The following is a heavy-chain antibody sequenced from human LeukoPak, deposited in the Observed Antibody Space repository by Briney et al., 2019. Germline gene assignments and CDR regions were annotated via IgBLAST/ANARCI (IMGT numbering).Heavy chain of an antibody. CDR2: IIPMIGIT. Sequence: SVKVSCKASGGTFSRYALSWVRQAPGQGLEWMGRIIPMIGITNYAQSFQGRVTITADKTTNTAYMELSSLRAEDTAVYYCARLTDYLVDSVIGYWGQGTLITVSS. CDR1: GGTFSRYA. V-gene: IGHV1-69*04. CDR3: ARLTDYLVDSVIGY. D-gene: IGHD1-14*01. J-gene: IGHJ1*01.